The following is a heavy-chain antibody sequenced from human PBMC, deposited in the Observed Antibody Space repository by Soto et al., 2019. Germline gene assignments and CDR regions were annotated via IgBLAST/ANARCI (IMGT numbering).Heavy chain of an antibody. CDR3: ASLYDFWSGPDAFDI. J-gene: IGHJ3*02. Sequence: QVQLVQSGAEVKKPGASVKVSCKASGYTFTSYGISWVRQAPGQGLEWMGWISAYNGNTNYAQKLQGRGTMTTDTSTSTAYMELRSLRSDDTAVYDCASLYDFWSGPDAFDIWGQGTMVTVSS. CDR2: ISAYNGNT. V-gene: IGHV1-18*01. CDR1: GYTFTSYG. D-gene: IGHD3-3*01.